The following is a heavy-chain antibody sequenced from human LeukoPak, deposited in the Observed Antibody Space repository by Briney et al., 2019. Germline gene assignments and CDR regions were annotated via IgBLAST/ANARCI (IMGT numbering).Heavy chain of an antibody. CDR3: ARGSGWFLH. V-gene: IGHV4-59*01. CDR1: GGSISSYY. CDR2: IYYSGSI. J-gene: IGHJ4*02. D-gene: IGHD6-19*01. Sequence: SETLSLTCTVSGGSISSYYWSWIRQPPGEGLEWIGYIYYSGSINYNPSLKSRVTISVDTSKNQFSLKLSSVTAADTAVYYCARGSGWFLHWGQGTLVTVSS.